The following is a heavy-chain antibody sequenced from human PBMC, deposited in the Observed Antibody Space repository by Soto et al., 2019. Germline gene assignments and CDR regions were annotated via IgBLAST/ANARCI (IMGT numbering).Heavy chain of an antibody. Sequence: PGGSLRLSCAASGFTFSSYEMNWVRQAPGKGLEWVSYISSSGITIYYADSVKGRFTISRDNAKNSLYLQMNSLRAEDTAVYYCARDLSGMDVWGQGTTVTVSS. CDR3: ARDLSGMDV. J-gene: IGHJ6*02. CDR1: GFTFSSYE. V-gene: IGHV3-48*03. CDR2: ISSSGITI.